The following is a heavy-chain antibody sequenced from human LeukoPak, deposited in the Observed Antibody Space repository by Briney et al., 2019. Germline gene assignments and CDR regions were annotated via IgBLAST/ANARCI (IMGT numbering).Heavy chain of an antibody. V-gene: IGHV4-59*01. CDR1: GGSIGTSY. J-gene: IGHJ4*02. D-gene: IGHD2-15*01. Sequence: SETLSLTCTVSGGSIGTSYWAWIRQPPGKGLEWVAYIHYSGATSYNPSLESRLTMSLDMSNNQFSLKLSSVTAADTAVYYCARDSRGGGPDFDYWGQGVLVTVSS. CDR2: IHYSGAT. CDR3: ARDSRGGGPDFDY.